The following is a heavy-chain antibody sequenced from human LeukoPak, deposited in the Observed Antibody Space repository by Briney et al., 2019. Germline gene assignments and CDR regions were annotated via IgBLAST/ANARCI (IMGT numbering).Heavy chain of an antibody. J-gene: IGHJ3*02. CDR2: IIPIFGTA. CDR1: GGTFSSYA. CDR3: AREPLGGYCSGGSCYPTELVGSAFDI. D-gene: IGHD2-15*01. Sequence: GASVKVSCKASGGTFSSYAISWVRQTPGQGLEWMGGIIPIFGTANYAQKFQGRVTITADKSTSTAYMELSSLRSEDTAVYYCAREPLGGYCSGGSCYPTELVGSAFDIWGQGTMVTVSS. V-gene: IGHV1-69*06.